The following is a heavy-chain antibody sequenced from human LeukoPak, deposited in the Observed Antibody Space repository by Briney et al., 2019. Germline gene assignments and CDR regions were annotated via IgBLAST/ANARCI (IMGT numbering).Heavy chain of an antibody. J-gene: IGHJ6*02. CDR3: ARDQVTMIAPGMDV. V-gene: IGHV3-33*01. CDR2: IWYDGSNK. Sequence: GGSLRLSCAASRFTFSSYGMHWVRQAPGKGLEWVAVIWYDGSNKYYADSVKGRFTISRDNSKNTLYLQMNSLRAEDTAVYYCARDQVTMIAPGMDVWGQGTTVTVSS. D-gene: IGHD3-22*01. CDR1: RFTFSSYG.